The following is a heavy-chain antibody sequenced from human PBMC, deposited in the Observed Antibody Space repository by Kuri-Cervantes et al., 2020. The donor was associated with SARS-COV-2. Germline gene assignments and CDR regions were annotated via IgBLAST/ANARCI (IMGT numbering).Heavy chain of an antibody. CDR1: GGSISSGDYY. D-gene: IGHD3-3*01. V-gene: IGHV4-30-4*08. Sequence: LRLSCTVSGGSISSGDYYWSWIRQPPGKGLEWIGYIYYSGSTYYNPSLKSRVTISVDTSKNQFSLKLSSVTAADTAVCYCARHDHRFLEWLGGWFDPWGQGTLVTVSS. J-gene: IGHJ5*02. CDR2: IYYSGST. CDR3: ARHDHRFLEWLGGWFDP.